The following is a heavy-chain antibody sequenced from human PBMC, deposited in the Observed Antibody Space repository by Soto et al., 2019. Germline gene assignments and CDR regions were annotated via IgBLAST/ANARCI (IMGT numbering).Heavy chain of an antibody. D-gene: IGHD3-3*01. CDR2: INSDGSST. V-gene: IGHV3-74*01. CDR3: AREFTIFELGYDY. Sequence: GGSLRLSCAASGFTFSSYWMHWVRQAPGKGLVWVSRINSDGSSTSYADSVKGRFTISRDNAKNTLYLQMNSLRAEDTAVYYCAREFTIFELGYDYWGQGTLVTVSS. J-gene: IGHJ4*02. CDR1: GFTFSSYW.